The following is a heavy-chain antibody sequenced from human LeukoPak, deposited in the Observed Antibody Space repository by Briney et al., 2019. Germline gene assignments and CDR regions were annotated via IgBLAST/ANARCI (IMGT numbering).Heavy chain of an antibody. CDR3: ARVDTAMVTRYHYYGMDV. J-gene: IGHJ6*02. D-gene: IGHD5-18*01. CDR1: GGTFSSYA. V-gene: IGHV1-69*13. Sequence: SVKVSCKASGGTFSSYAISWVRQAPGQGLEWMGGIIPIFGTANYAQKFQGRVTITADESTSTAYMELSSLRSEDTAVYYCARVDTAMVTRYHYYGMDVWGQGTTVTVSS. CDR2: IIPIFGTA.